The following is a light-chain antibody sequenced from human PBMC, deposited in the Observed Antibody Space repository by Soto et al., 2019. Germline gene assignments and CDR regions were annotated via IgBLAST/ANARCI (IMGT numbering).Light chain of an antibody. CDR1: GGHSTYA. V-gene: IGLV4-69*01. CDR2: LNSDGSH. CDR3: QTWASGIVV. Sequence: QLVLTQSPSASASLGASVKLTCTLSGGHSTYAIAWHQQQPEKGPRYLMRLNSDGSHNKGDGIPDRFSGSISGAERYLTISGLHSEDEADYYCQTWASGIVVFGGGTKLTVL. J-gene: IGLJ2*01.